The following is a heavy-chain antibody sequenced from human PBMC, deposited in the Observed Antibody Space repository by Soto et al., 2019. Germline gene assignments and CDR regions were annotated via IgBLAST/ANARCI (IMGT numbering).Heavy chain of an antibody. V-gene: IGHV5-51*01. Sequence: PGESLKISCKASGYTFTSYWIGWVRQMPGKGLEWMGIIYPDDSDTGYSPSFQGQVTISADTSISTAYLQWSSVEASDTAMYYCAMCPFGLQSYSHYYMDVWGTGTTVTVPS. J-gene: IGHJ6*03. CDR1: GYTFTSYW. D-gene: IGHD3-3*01. CDR3: AMCPFGLQSYSHYYMDV. CDR2: IYPDDSDT.